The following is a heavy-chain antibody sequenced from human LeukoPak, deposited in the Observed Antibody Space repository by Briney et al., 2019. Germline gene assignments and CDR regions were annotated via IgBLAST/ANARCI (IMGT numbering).Heavy chain of an antibody. J-gene: IGHJ4*02. V-gene: IGHV3-30-3*01. CDR3: ARGCKYYDSSGYCNYRLDY. CDR2: ISYDGSNK. D-gene: IGHD3-22*01. CDR1: GFTFSSYA. Sequence: PGGSLRLSCAASGFTFSSYAMHWVRQAPGKGLEWVAVISYDGSNKYYADSVKGRFTISRDNSKNTLYLQMNSLRAEDTAVYYCARGCKYYDSSGYCNYRLDYWGQGTLVTVSS.